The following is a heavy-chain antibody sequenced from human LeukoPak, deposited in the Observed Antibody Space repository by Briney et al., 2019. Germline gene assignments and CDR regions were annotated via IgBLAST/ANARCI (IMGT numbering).Heavy chain of an antibody. CDR3: ARHDYGDFPGYFDY. CDR1: GGSISSYY. V-gene: IGHV4-59*08. J-gene: IGHJ4*02. D-gene: IGHD4-17*01. Sequence: SETLSLTCTVSGGSISSYYWSWIRQPPGKGLEWIGYIYYSGSTNYNPSLKSRVTISVDTSKNQFSLKLSSVTAADTAVYYCARHDYGDFPGYFDYWGQGTLVTVSS. CDR2: IYYSGST.